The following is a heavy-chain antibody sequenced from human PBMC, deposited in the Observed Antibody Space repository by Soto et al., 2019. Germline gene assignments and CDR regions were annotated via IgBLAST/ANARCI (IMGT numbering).Heavy chain of an antibody. Sequence: QVQLQQWGAGLLKPSETLSLTCAVYGGSFSGYYWSWIRQPPGKGLEWIGEINHSGSTNYNPSLKSRVTISVDTSKNRVSLKLSSVTAADTAVYYCARAMVSEGAFDIWGQGTMVTVSS. CDR2: INHSGST. V-gene: IGHV4-34*01. CDR1: GGSFSGYY. J-gene: IGHJ3*02. CDR3: ARAMVSEGAFDI. D-gene: IGHD5-18*01.